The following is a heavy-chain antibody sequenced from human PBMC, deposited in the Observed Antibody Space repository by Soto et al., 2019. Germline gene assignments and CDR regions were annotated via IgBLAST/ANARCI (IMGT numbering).Heavy chain of an antibody. J-gene: IGHJ4*02. V-gene: IGHV4-34*10. CDR2: INHTGGT. CDR3: ARGYNSGWSIHPYYIDF. D-gene: IGHD6-19*01. Sequence: SETLSLTCAVYGGSVNVYYWNWIRHPPGKGLEWIGEINHTGGTHYNPSFRGHVTISVDTSINTAYLQWSSLRASDTAMYYCARGYNSGWSIHPYYIDFWGPGTLVTVSS. CDR1: GGSVNVYY.